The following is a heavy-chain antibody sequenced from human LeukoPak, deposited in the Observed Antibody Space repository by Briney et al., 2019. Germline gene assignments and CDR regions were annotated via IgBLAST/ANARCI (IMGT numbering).Heavy chain of an antibody. CDR3: IAGTVAPN. Sequence: GGSLRLSCTASGFTFGDYAMSWVRQAPGKGLEWVGFIRSKAYGGTTEYAASVKGRFTISRDDSKSIPYLQMNSLKTEATAVYYCIAGTVAPNWGQGTLVTVSS. CDR2: IRSKAYGGTT. D-gene: IGHD2-15*01. J-gene: IGHJ4*02. CDR1: GFTFGDYA. V-gene: IGHV3-49*04.